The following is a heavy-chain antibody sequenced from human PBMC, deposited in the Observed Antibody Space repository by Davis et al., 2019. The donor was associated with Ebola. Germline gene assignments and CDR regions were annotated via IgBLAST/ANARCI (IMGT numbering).Heavy chain of an antibody. CDR1: GDSMSDYY. Sequence: SETLSLTCTVSGDSMSDYYYNWIRQPPGRGLEWIGNMYYSGTTNCNPSLMSRVTISGDMSRNQFSLTLNSVTAADTARYYFATTPRYSNYGGYFDNWGQGNLVTVSS. J-gene: IGHJ4*02. V-gene: IGHV4-59*03. D-gene: IGHD4-11*01. CDR2: MYYSGTT. CDR3: ATTPRYSNYGGYFDN.